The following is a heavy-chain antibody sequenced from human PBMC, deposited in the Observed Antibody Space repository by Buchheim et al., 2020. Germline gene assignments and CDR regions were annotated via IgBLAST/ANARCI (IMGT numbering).Heavy chain of an antibody. Sequence: QVQLVESGGGVVQPGRSLRLSCAASGFTFSNYDMHWVRQAPGKGLEWVAFIRYDGSNKFYADSVKGRFTISRDTSKDTPYVQMNSLRAEDTAVYYCAKGAGYSYGHDYGMDVWGQGTT. J-gene: IGHJ6*02. CDR2: IRYDGSNK. CDR3: AKGAGYSYGHDYGMDV. CDR1: GFTFSNYD. V-gene: IGHV3-30*02. D-gene: IGHD5-18*01.